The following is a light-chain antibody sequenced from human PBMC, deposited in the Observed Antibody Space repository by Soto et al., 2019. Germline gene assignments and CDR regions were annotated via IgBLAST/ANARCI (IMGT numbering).Light chain of an antibody. Sequence: DVPMTQSPSSVSASVGDRVTITCRASQGISIWVAWYQQKPGNPPKLLIYAASSLQRGVPSRFSGSGSGTDFTLTISSLQPEDFATYYCQQANSSPFTFGPGTKVDSK. CDR3: QQANSSPFT. CDR2: AAS. J-gene: IGKJ3*01. CDR1: QGISIW. V-gene: IGKV1-12*01.